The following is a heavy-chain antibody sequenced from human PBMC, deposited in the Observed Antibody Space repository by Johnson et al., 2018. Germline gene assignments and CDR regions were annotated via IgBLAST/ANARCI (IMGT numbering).Heavy chain of an antibody. D-gene: IGHD3-3*01. CDR1: GFTFDDYA. Sequence: VQLVESGGGVVRPGGSLRLSCAASGFTFDDYAMHWVRQAPGTCLAWVSGISWNSGSIGYADSVEGRFTISRDNAKNSLYLQMNSLRPEDTALYYCAKAPVGWLGEGAEYFQHWGQGTLVTVSS. CDR2: ISWNSGSI. V-gene: IGHV3-9*01. J-gene: IGHJ1*01. CDR3: AKAPVGWLGEGAEYFQH.